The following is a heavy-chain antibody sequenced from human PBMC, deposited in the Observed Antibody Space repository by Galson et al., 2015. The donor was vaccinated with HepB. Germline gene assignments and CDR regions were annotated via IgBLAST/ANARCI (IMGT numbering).Heavy chain of an antibody. CDR1: GYTFTSYY. D-gene: IGHD3-3*01. CDR2: INPSGGST. CDR3: ARGGGITIFGFGWFDP. J-gene: IGHJ5*02. Sequence: QSGAEVKKPGESLRISCKASGYTFTSYYMHWVRQAPGQGLEWMGIINPSGGSTSYAQKFQGRVTMTRDTSTSTVYMELSSLRSEDTAVYYCARGGGITIFGFGWFDPWGQGTLVTVSS. V-gene: IGHV1-46*01.